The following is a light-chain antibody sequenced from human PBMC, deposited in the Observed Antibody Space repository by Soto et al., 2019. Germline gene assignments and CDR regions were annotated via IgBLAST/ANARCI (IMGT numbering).Light chain of an antibody. Sequence: QSVLTQPPSVSGAPGQRVTISCTGSRSNIGAGYDVHWYQQLPGTAPKLLIYGNNNRPSGVPDRFSGSKSGTSASLAISGLQPEDEADYYCQSYDNSLGGHVVFGGGTKLTVL. J-gene: IGLJ2*01. CDR1: RSNIGAGYD. V-gene: IGLV1-40*01. CDR3: QSYDNSLGGHVV. CDR2: GNN.